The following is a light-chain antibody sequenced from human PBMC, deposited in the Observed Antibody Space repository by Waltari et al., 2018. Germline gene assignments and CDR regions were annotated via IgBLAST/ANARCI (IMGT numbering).Light chain of an antibody. J-gene: IGKJ1*01. CDR2: GSS. CDR1: QSVGRS. Sequence: IVLTQSRDTLSLSPGERATTSCRASQSVGRSLAWYQQKPGQAPGLLIFGSSNRATGIPDRFSGSGSGTDFSLTISRLEPEDFAVYYCQHYVALPATFGQGTKVEIK. V-gene: IGKV3-20*01. CDR3: QHYVALPAT.